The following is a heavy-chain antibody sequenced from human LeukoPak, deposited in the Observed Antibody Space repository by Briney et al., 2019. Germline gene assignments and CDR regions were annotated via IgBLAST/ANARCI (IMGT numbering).Heavy chain of an antibody. J-gene: IGHJ4*02. Sequence: ASVKVSCKASGYTFTSYDINWVRQAPGQGLEWMGWMNPNSGNTGYAQKFQGRVTMTRNTSISTAYMELSSLRSEATAVYYCARDLAGYYGSGSGGGYWGQGTLVTVSS. CDR3: ARDLAGYYGSGSGGGY. CDR2: MNPNSGNT. D-gene: IGHD3-10*01. V-gene: IGHV1-8*01. CDR1: GYTFTSYD.